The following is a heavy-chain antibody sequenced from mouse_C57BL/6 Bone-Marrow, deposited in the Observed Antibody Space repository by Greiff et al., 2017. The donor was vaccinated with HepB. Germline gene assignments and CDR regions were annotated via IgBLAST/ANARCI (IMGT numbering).Heavy chain of an antibody. CDR2: IDPSDSYT. CDR3: ARREIYYGPYYYAMDY. CDR1: GYTFTSYW. V-gene: IGHV1-69*01. D-gene: IGHD2-1*01. Sequence: QVQLQQPGAELVMPGASVKLSCKASGYTFTSYWMHWVKQRPGQGLEWIGEIDPSDSYTNYNQKFKGKSTLTVDKSSSTAYMQLSSLTSGDSAVYYCARREIYYGPYYYAMDYWGQGTSVTVSS. J-gene: IGHJ4*01.